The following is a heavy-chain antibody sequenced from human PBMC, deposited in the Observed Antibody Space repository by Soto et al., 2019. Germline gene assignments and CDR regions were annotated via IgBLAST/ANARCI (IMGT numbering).Heavy chain of an antibody. D-gene: IGHD3-22*01. Sequence: QVQLVESGGGVVQPGRSLRLSCAASGFTFSSYAMHWVRQAPGRGLEWVAVITYDGSKKYYADSVQGRFTISRDNSKNTLSLQMNSLRAEDTAVYYCAKDSGSGVDMIVEYWGQGTLVTVSS. J-gene: IGHJ4*02. CDR2: ITYDGSKK. CDR1: GFTFSSYA. CDR3: AKDSGSGVDMIVEY. V-gene: IGHV3-30*18.